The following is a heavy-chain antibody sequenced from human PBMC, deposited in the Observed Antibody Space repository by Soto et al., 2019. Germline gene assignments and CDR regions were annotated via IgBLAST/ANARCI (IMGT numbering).Heavy chain of an antibody. Sequence: ASVKVSCKASGFTFSSNDINWVRQAPGQGLQWMGWMNANVAATDSPQRFKGRVTMTWNASISTAYMELSDLKSDDTAVYFCARGVDDEDGAAAPWFFFENWGQGTPVTVSS. CDR2: MNANVAAT. V-gene: IGHV1-8*01. J-gene: IGHJ4*02. CDR3: ARGVDDEDGAAAPWFFFEN. D-gene: IGHD6-25*01. CDR1: GFTFSSND.